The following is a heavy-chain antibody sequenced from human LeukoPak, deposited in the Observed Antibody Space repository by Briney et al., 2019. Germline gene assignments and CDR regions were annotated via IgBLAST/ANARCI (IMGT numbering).Heavy chain of an antibody. CDR2: ISYDGSNK. V-gene: IGHV3-30*03. CDR3: ARDFYVGSGSYYIGY. J-gene: IGHJ4*02. D-gene: IGHD3-10*01. Sequence: GGSLRLSCAASGFTFSSYGMHWVRQAPGKGLEWVAVISYDGSNKYYADSVKGRFTISRDNSKNTLYLQMNSLRAEDTAVYFCARDFYVGSGSYYIGYWGQGTLATVSS. CDR1: GFTFSSYG.